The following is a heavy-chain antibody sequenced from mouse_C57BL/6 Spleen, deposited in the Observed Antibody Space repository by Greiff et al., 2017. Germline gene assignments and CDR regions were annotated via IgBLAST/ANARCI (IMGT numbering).Heavy chain of an antibody. V-gene: IGHV14-4*01. Sequence: DVKLQESGAELVRPGASVKLSCTASGFNIKDDYMHWVKQRPEQGLEWIGWIDPENGDTEYASKFQGKATITADTSSNTAYLQLSSLTSEDTAVYYCTTRNDGYYDYAMDYWGQGTSVTVSS. CDR1: GFNIKDDY. CDR3: TTRNDGYYDYAMDY. D-gene: IGHD2-3*01. J-gene: IGHJ4*01. CDR2: IDPENGDT.